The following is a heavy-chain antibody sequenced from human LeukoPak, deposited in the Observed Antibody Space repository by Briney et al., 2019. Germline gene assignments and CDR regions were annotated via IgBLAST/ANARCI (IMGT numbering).Heavy chain of an antibody. Sequence: SETLSLTCTVSGGSISSYYWSWIRQPPGKGLEWIGYIYYSGSTNYNPSLKSRVTISVDTSKNQFSLKLSSVTAADTAVYYCARGGNYDFWSGLNWFDPRGQGTLVTVSS. CDR3: ARGGNYDFWSGLNWFDP. CDR2: IYYSGST. V-gene: IGHV4-59*01. D-gene: IGHD3-3*01. CDR1: GGSISSYY. J-gene: IGHJ5*02.